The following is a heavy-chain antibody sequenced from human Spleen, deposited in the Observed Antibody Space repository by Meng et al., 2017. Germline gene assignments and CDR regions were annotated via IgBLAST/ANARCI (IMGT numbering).Heavy chain of an antibody. V-gene: IGHV1-3*01. Sequence: QVPLVQSGAEVKKPGASVKVSCKASGYTFTSYAMHWVRQAPGQRLEWMGWINAGNGNTKYSQKFQGRVTITRDTSASTAHMELSSLRSEDTAVYYCAREWNSDFDYWGQGTLVTVSS. CDR3: AREWNSDFDY. J-gene: IGHJ4*02. D-gene: IGHD1-7*01. CDR2: INAGNGNT. CDR1: GYTFTSYA.